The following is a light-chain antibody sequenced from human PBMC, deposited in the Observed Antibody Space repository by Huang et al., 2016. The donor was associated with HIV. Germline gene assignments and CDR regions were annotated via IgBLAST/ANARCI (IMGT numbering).Light chain of an antibody. CDR1: QSVLENSSKKNY. V-gene: IGKV4-1*01. J-gene: IGKJ4*01. CDR2: WAS. CDR3: QQYSSTPT. Sequence: DIVMTQSPDSLAVSLGERATINCKASQSVLENSSKKNYLSWYQKKPGQAPKVLIKWASTRESGVPDRFSGSGSGTDFTLTITSLQAEDVAVYYCQQYSSTPTFGGGTKVEIK.